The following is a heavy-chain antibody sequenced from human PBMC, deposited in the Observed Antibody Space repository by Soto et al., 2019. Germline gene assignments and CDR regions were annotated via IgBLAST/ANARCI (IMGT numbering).Heavy chain of an antibody. CDR2: IGTAGDP. CDR1: GFTFSSYD. D-gene: IGHD3-10*01. J-gene: IGHJ6*02. CDR3: ARAHYGSTGYYYGMDV. V-gene: IGHV3-13*05. Sequence: QPGGSLRLSCAASGFTFSSYDMHWVRQATGKGLEWVSAIGTAGDPYYPGSVKGRFTISRENAKNSLYLQMNSLRAGDTAVYYCARAHYGSTGYYYGMDVWGQGTTVTVSS.